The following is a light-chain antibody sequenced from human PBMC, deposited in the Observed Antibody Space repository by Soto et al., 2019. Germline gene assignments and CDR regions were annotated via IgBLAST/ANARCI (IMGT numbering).Light chain of an antibody. J-gene: IGLJ1*01. Sequence: QSALPQPASVSGSPGQSITISCTGTSSDVGGYNYVSWYQQHPGKAPKLMIYDVSNRPSGVSNRFSGSKSGNTASLTISGLQAEDEADYYCSSYTSSSTLEGVFGTGTKSPS. CDR3: SSYTSSSTLEGV. V-gene: IGLV2-14*01. CDR1: SSDVGGYNY. CDR2: DVS.